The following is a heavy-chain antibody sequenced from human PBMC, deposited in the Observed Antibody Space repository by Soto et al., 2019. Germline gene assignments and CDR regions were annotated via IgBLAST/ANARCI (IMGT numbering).Heavy chain of an antibody. Sequence: EVQLLESGGGLVQPGGSLRISCTASGFTFSDHAMTWVRQAPGKGLEWLSGISGGGTGAYYADSVKGRFTVSRDNSNNTVFLQMDSLRVEDTAVYYCPIDLWWHTHWGQGTLVTVSS. V-gene: IGHV3-23*01. J-gene: IGHJ4*02. CDR1: GFTFSDHA. CDR3: PIDLWWHTH. D-gene: IGHD2-15*01. CDR2: ISGGGTGA.